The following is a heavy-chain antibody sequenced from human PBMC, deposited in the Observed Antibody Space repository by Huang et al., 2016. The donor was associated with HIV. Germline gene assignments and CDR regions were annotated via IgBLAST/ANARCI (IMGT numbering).Heavy chain of an antibody. D-gene: IGHD2-2*02. CDR1: GGIFNNYA. CDR3: ARDDSGGGYTLGVWFDP. Sequence: QVQLVQSGAEVQKPGSSVKVSCKASGGIFNNYAISGMRQAPGQGLVGMGGRIPRVGTPNYAQKFQGRVTSTADESTGTAYMELSSLRSDDTAVYYGARDDSGGGYTLGVWFDPWGQGTLVTVSS. J-gene: IGHJ5*02. CDR2: RIPRVGTP. V-gene: IGHV1-69*01.